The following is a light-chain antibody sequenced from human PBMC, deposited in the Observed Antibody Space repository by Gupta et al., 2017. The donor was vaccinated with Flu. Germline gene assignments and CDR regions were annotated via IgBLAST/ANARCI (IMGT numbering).Light chain of an antibody. V-gene: IGLV1-47*01. CDR2: RNN. J-gene: IGLJ2*01. Sequence: QSVLTQPPSASGTPGQRVTISCSGSSSNFGSHYVYWYQQLPGTAPKLLIYRNNQRPSGVPDRFSGSKSGTSASLAISGLRSEDEADYYCAAWDDSLSGYVVFGGGTKLTVL. CDR1: SSNFGSHY. CDR3: AAWDDSLSGYVV.